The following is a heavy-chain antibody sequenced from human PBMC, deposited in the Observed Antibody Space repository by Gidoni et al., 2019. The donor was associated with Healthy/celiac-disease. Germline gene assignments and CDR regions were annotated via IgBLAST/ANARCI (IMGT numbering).Heavy chain of an antibody. CDR2: IIPLRGIA. Sequence: QVQLVQSGAEVKKPGSSVKVSCKASGGTFSSYTISWVRQAPGQGLEWMGRIIPLRGIANYAQKFQGRVTITADKSTSTAYMELSSLRSEDTAVYYCARERRYGDYEDYWGQGTLVTVSS. CDR3: ARERRYGDYEDY. V-gene: IGHV1-69*08. D-gene: IGHD4-17*01. CDR1: GGTFSSYT. J-gene: IGHJ4*02.